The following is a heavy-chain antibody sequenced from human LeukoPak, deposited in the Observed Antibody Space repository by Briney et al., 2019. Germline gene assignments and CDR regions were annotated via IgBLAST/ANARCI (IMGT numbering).Heavy chain of an antibody. CDR2: IGIDNKP. V-gene: IGHV3-23*01. CDR1: GLTFSAYA. CDR3: ARDLHYYVAMDF. D-gene: IGHD3-10*02. Sequence: GGSLRLSCAASGLTFSAYAMTWVRQAPGEGLEWVSSIGIDNKPPYSESVKGRFSISRDTSKSMLFLQLNSLRAEDTALYYCARDLHYYVAMDFWGQGTTVTVSS. J-gene: IGHJ6*02.